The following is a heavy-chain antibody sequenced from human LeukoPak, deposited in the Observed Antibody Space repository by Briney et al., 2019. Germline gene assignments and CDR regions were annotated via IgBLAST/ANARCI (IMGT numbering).Heavy chain of an antibody. V-gene: IGHV4-30-4*08. CDR2: IYYSGST. D-gene: IGHD3-22*01. J-gene: IGHJ3*02. Sequence: SQTLSLTCTVSGGSISSGDYYWSWIRQPPGKGLEWIGYIYYSGSTYYNPSLKSRVTISVDTSKNQFSLKLSSVTAADTAVYYCARDPATYSYDSSGIWDAFDIWGRGTMVTVSS. CDR3: ARDPATYSYDSSGIWDAFDI. CDR1: GGSISSGDYY.